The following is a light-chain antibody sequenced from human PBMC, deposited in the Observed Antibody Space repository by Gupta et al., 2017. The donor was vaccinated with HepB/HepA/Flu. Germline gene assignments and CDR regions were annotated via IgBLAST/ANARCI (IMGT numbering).Light chain of an antibody. V-gene: IGKV3-20*01. CDR3: QQYGSSPPIT. Sequence: IVLTQSPGTLSLSPGERATLSCRASQSVSSSYLAWYQQKPGQAPRLLIYGASSRDTGITDRFSGSGSGTDFTLTISRREPEDFAVYYCQQYGSSPPITFGQGTRLEIK. CDR1: QSVSSSY. J-gene: IGKJ5*01. CDR2: GAS.